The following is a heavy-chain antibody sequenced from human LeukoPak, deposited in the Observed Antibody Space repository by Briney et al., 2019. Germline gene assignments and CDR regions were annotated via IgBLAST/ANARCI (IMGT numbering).Heavy chain of an antibody. CDR1: GFTFSSYA. Sequence: GGSLRLSCVASGFTFSSYAMNWVRQAPGKGLEWVSGISGSGGVTYYADSVKGRFTISRDNSKNSLYLQMNSLRTEDTALYYCAKDIWDYDYVWGSYRPGAFDIWGQGTMVTVSS. CDR2: ISGSGGVT. CDR3: AKDIWDYDYVWGSYRPGAFDI. D-gene: IGHD3-16*02. J-gene: IGHJ3*02. V-gene: IGHV3-43*02.